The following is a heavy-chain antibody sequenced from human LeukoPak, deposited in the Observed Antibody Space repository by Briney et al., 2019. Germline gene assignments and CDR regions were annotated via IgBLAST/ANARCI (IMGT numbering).Heavy chain of an antibody. CDR3: AREGDMLGTGYAFHI. CDR2: IYYSGST. J-gene: IGHJ3*02. V-gene: IGHV4-59*01. CDR1: GGSISSYY. Sequence: SETLSLTCTVSGGSISSYYWSWIRQPPGKGLEWIGYIYYSGSTNYNPSLKSRVTTSIDTSKNQFSLKLSSVAAADTAVYYCAREGDMLGTGYAFHIWGQGTMVTVSS. D-gene: IGHD3-16*01.